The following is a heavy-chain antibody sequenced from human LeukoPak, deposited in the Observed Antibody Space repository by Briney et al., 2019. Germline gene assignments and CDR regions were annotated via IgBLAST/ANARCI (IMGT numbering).Heavy chain of an antibody. Sequence: PSETPSLTCTVSGGSISSYYWSWIRQPPGKGLEGIGYIYYSGSTNYNPSLKSRVTISVDTSKNQFSLKLSSVTAADTAVYYCARGTGTTAYWGQGTLVTVSS. CDR2: IYYSGST. CDR3: ARGTGTTAY. V-gene: IGHV4-59*01. J-gene: IGHJ4*02. CDR1: GGSISSYY. D-gene: IGHD1-1*01.